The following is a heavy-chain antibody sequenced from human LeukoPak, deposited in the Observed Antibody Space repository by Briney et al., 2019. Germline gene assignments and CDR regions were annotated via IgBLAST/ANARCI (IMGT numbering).Heavy chain of an antibody. Sequence: GGSLRLSGAASGFSFTSYAMSWVRQAPGKGLEWVSTISGSGGSTFYADSVKGRFTISRDNSKNTLYMQMNSLRVEDMAIYYCAKDRGWLVDYWGQGTLVTVSS. D-gene: IGHD3-22*01. CDR3: AKDRGWLVDY. CDR2: ISGSGGST. V-gene: IGHV3-23*01. CDR1: GFSFTSYA. J-gene: IGHJ4*02.